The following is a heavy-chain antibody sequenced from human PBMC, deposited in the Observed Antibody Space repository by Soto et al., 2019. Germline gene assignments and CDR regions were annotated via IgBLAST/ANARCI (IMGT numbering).Heavy chain of an antibody. CDR3: ARDKFFGYSSGWYEAYYFDY. J-gene: IGHJ4*02. CDR1: GYTFTSYA. CDR2: INAGNGNT. V-gene: IGHV1-3*01. D-gene: IGHD6-19*01. Sequence: ASVKVSCKASGYTFTSYAMHWVRQAPGQRLEWMGWINAGNGNTKYSQKFQGRVTITRDTSASTAYMELSSLRSEDTAVYYCARDKFFGYSSGWYEAYYFDYWGQGTLVTVSS.